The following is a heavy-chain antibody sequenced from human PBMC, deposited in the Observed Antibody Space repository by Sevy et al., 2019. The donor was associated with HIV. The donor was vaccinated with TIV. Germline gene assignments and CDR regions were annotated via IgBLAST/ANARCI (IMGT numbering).Heavy chain of an antibody. D-gene: IGHD3-3*01. CDR2: ISGSDST. CDR3: AKWGDHDFWSSYSYFDY. Sequence: GGSLRLSCTASGFTFRTYAMSWVRQAPGKWLDWVSGKGLEWVSAISGSDSTYYADSVKGRFTISRDNSKNTVYLQMNSLRAEETAVYYCAKWGDHDFWSSYSYFDYWGQGALVTVSS. V-gene: IGHV3-23*01. CDR1: GFTFRTYA. J-gene: IGHJ4*02.